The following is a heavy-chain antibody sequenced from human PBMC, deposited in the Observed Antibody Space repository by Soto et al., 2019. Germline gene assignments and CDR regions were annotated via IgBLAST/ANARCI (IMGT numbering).Heavy chain of an antibody. D-gene: IGHD3-3*01. CDR1: GGSFSGYY. CDR2: INHSGST. Sequence: PSETLSLTCAVYGGSFSGYYWSWIRQPPGKGLEWIGEINHSGSTNYNPSLKSRVTISVDTSKNQFSLKLSSVTAADTAVYYCARRPRITIFGVVIILSDTGGWFDLWGQGTLVTVSS. CDR3: ARRPRITIFGVVIILSDTGGWFDL. V-gene: IGHV4-34*01. J-gene: IGHJ5*02.